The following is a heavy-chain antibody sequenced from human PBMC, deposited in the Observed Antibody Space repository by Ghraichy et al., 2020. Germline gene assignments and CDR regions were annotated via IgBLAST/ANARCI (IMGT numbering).Heavy chain of an antibody. Sequence: SETLSLTCAVYGGSFSGYYWSWIRQPPGKGLEWIGEINHSGSTNYNPSLKSRVTISVDTSKNQFSLKLSSVTAADTAVYYCARLEAAAEYYFDYWGQGTLVTVSS. CDR1: GGSFSGYY. D-gene: IGHD6-13*01. V-gene: IGHV4-34*01. CDR3: ARLEAAAEYYFDY. CDR2: INHSGST. J-gene: IGHJ4*02.